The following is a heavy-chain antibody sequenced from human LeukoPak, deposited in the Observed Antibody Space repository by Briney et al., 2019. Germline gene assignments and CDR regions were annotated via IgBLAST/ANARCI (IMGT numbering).Heavy chain of an antibody. D-gene: IGHD3-16*01. CDR1: GVSISSYY. CDR2: IYTSGST. CDR3: ASGPTRSGEPFDY. V-gene: IGHV4-4*07. J-gene: IGHJ4*02. Sequence: SETLSLTCTVSGVSISSYYWSWLRQPAGKGLKWIGRIYTSGSTNYNPSLKSRVTMSVDTSKNQFSLKLSSVTAADTAVYYCASGPTRSGEPFDYWGQGTLVTVSS.